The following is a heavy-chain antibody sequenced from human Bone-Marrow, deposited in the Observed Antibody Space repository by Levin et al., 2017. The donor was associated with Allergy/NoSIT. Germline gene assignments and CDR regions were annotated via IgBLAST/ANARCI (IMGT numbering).Heavy chain of an antibody. V-gene: IGHV1-69*06. D-gene: IGHD6-13*01. CDR2: IIPLFGTA. Sequence: SVKVSCKVSGYTLADLSMHWVRQAPGQGLEWMGGIIPLFGTANYAQKFQGRVTMTADKSTSTVYMELRSLTSEDTAVYYCARDPGTLAEYYYHGLDVWGQGTMVTVSS. CDR3: ARDPGTLAEYYYHGLDV. CDR1: GYTLADLS. J-gene: IGHJ6*02.